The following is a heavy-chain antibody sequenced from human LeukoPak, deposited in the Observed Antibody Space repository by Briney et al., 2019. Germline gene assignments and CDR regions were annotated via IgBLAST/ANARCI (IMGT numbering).Heavy chain of an antibody. J-gene: IGHJ4*02. D-gene: IGHD6-19*01. CDR1: GFTFSSYS. Sequence: GSLRLSCAASGFTFSSYSMNWVRQAPGKGLEWVSSISSSSSYIYYADSVKGRFTISRDNAKNSLYLQMNSLRAEDTAVYYCARKTGGYSSGHSSDYWGQGTLVTASS. V-gene: IGHV3-21*01. CDR2: ISSSSSYI. CDR3: ARKTGGYSSGHSSDY.